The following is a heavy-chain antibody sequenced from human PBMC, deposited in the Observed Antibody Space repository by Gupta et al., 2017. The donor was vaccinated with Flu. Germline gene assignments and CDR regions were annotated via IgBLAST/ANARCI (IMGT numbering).Heavy chain of an antibody. Sequence: QVRLVQSGAEGKKPGASVKLSCKASQYTLISYYIHWLRQAPGQGLEWMGMINPSDSATTYARKFQGRVSMTRDTSTSTLYMDLSSLRFEDTAVYFCAQALKEGIVAVVDARQSGGDYHGMDVWGPGTTVTVSS. D-gene: IGHD2-15*01. CDR3: AQALKEGIVAVVDARQSGGDYHGMDV. J-gene: IGHJ6*02. CDR2: INPSDSAT. CDR1: QYTLISYY. V-gene: IGHV1-46*01.